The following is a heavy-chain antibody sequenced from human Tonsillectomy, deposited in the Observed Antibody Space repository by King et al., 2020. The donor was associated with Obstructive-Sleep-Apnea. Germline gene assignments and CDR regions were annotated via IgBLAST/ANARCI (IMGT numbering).Heavy chain of an antibody. V-gene: IGHV7-4-1*02. J-gene: IGHJ4*02. D-gene: IGHD6-19*01. CDR2: INTNTGNP. CDR3: LKESGARQWQGPDY. CDR1: GYTFTDYG. Sequence: QLVQSGSELKEPGASVKVSCKASGYTFTDYGMNWVRQAPGQGLEWMGWINTNTGNPTYAQGFTGRLVFSLDTSVSTAYLHISSLQAEDTAVYYFLKESGARQWQGPDYWGQGTPVTVSS.